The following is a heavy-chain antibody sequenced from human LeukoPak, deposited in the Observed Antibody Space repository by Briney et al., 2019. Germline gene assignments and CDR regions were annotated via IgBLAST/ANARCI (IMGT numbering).Heavy chain of an antibody. J-gene: IGHJ3*02. Sequence: GESLKISCKGSGYSFTNYWIGWVRQVPGKGLEWMGIIYPGDSDTRYRPSFQGQVTISADKSLSTAYLQWSSLKASDTAMYYCARQIRGVVVVTATVAFDIWGQGTMVTVSS. CDR1: GYSFTNYW. CDR2: IYPGDSDT. CDR3: ARQIRGVVVVTATVAFDI. D-gene: IGHD2-21*02. V-gene: IGHV5-51*01.